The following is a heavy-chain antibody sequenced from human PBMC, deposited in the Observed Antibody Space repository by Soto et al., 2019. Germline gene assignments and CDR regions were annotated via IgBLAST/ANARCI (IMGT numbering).Heavy chain of an antibody. CDR3: ARGAAAGYYYYYMDV. CDR1: GFTVSSNY. Sequence: PGGSLRLSCAASGFTVSSNYMSWVRQAPGKGLEWVSVIYSGGSTYYADSVKGRFTISRHNSKNTLYLQMNSLRAEDTAVYYCARGAAAGYYYYYMDVWGQGTTVTVSS. V-gene: IGHV3-53*04. D-gene: IGHD6-13*01. CDR2: IYSGGST. J-gene: IGHJ6*03.